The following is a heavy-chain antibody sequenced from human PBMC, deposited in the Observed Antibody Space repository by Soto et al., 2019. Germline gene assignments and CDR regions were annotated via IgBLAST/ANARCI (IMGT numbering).Heavy chain of an antibody. CDR1: GLTFSSYG. Sequence: PGGSIRLSCAVSGLTFSSYGMHWVRQAPGKGLKWVAVIWYDGSNKYYADYVKGRFTISRDNSRNTLYLQMNSLRAEDTAVYYCARDRHFGVVRYYFDYWGQGTLVTVSS. J-gene: IGHJ4*02. V-gene: IGHV3-33*01. CDR3: ARDRHFGVVRYYFDY. CDR2: IWYDGSNK. D-gene: IGHD3-3*01.